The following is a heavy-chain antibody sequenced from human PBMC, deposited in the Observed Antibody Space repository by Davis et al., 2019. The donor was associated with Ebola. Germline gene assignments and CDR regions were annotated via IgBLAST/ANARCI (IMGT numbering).Heavy chain of an antibody. Sequence: MPGGSLRLSCAASGFTFSSYSMNWIRQPPGKGLEWIGEINHSGSTNYNPSLKSRVTISVDTSKNQFSLKLSSVTAADTAVYYCARGSRYSSSWRCFDLWGRGTLVTVSS. CDR3: ARGSRYSSSWRCFDL. V-gene: IGHV4-34*01. D-gene: IGHD6-13*01. CDR2: INHSGST. J-gene: IGHJ2*01. CDR1: GFTFSSYS.